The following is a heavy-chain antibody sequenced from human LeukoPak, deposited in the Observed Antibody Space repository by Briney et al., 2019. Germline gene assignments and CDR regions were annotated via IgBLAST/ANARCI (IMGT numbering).Heavy chain of an antibody. D-gene: IGHD2-15*01. Sequence: SETLSLTCTVSGGSISSSSYYWGWIRKPPGKGLEWIGSIYYSGSTYYNPSLKSRVTISVDTSKNQFSLKLSSVTAADTAVYYCARRDCSGGSCYLPYFDYWGQGTLVTVSS. V-gene: IGHV4-39*07. CDR3: ARRDCSGGSCYLPYFDY. J-gene: IGHJ4*02. CDR2: IYYSGST. CDR1: GGSISSSSYY.